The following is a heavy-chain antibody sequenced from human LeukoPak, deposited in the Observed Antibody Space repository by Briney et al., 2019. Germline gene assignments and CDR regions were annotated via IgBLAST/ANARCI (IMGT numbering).Heavy chain of an antibody. V-gene: IGHV1-46*01. Sequence: ASVKVSCKASGGTFTSYYMHWVRQAPGQGLEWMGILNPSGGSTSYAQKFQGRVTMTRDTSTSTVYMELSSLRSEDTAVYYCAREDSNPKYYYYYGMDVWGQGTTVTVSS. CDR2: LNPSGGST. D-gene: IGHD4-11*01. J-gene: IGHJ6*02. CDR3: AREDSNPKYYYYYGMDV. CDR1: GGTFTSYY.